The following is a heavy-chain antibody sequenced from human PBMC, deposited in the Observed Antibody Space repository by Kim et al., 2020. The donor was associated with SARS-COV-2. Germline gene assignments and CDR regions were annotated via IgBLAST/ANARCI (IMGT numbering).Heavy chain of an antibody. CDR3: ARIHYGDYV. J-gene: IGHJ4*02. V-gene: IGHV3-7*01. Sequence: GGSLRLSCAASGFTFSTYWMTWVRQAPGKGLEWVANINEGGTEKYYVDSVRGRFTISRDNAKNSLFLDMNSLRVEDTAVYYCARIHYGDYVWGQGTLVTVSS. CDR1: GFTFSTYW. CDR2: INEGGTEK. D-gene: IGHD4-17*01.